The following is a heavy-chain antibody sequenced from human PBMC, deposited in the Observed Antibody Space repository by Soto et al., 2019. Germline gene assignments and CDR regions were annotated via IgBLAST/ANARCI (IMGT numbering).Heavy chain of an antibody. Sequence: QVQLQESGPGLLKPSGTLSLICAVSGGSISSSNWWTWVRQPPGKGLEWIAEIYHSGITNYNPSLKSRLTISRDRSRNQFSLGLSSVTAADTAVYYCAKRSVYGDVDYWGQGTLVTVSS. J-gene: IGHJ4*02. CDR2: IYHSGIT. CDR1: GGSISSSNW. V-gene: IGHV4-4*02. D-gene: IGHD4-17*01. CDR3: AKRSVYGDVDY.